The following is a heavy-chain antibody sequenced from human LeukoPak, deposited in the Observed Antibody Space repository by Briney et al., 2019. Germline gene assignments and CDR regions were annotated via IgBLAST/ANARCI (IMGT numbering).Heavy chain of an antibody. CDR2: IYYSGST. CDR1: GGCISSYY. J-gene: IGHJ1*01. Sequence: PSETLSLTCTVSGGCISSYYWSWIRQPPGKGLEWIGYIYYSGSTNYNPSLKSRVTISVDTSKNQFSLKLSSVTAADTAVYYCARGGWELPAGVNQRYFQHWGQGTLVTVSS. V-gene: IGHV4-59*01. D-gene: IGHD2-15*01. CDR3: ARGGWELPAGVNQRYFQH.